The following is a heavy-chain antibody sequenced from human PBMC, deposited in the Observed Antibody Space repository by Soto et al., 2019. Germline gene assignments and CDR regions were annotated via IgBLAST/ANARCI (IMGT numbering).Heavy chain of an antibody. Sequence: GASVKVSCKASGYTFTSYDINWVRQATGQGLEWMGWMNPNSGNTGYAQKFQGRVTMTRNTSISTAYMGLSSLRSEDTAVYYCARERAGLMIILWGITDYYYFMDLWGKGASVPGSS. J-gene: IGHJ6*03. CDR3: ARERAGLMIILWGITDYYYFMDL. V-gene: IGHV1-8*01. CDR2: MNPNSGNT. CDR1: GYTFTSYD. D-gene: IGHD2-21*01.